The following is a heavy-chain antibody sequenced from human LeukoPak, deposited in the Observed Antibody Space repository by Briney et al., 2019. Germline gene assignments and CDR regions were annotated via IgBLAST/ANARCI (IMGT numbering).Heavy chain of an antibody. CDR1: GGSISSYY. CDR3: ARGGTTVTPGLLWFDP. Sequence: SETLSLTCTVSGGSISSYYWSWVRQPPGKGLEWSGYIYYSGSTNYNPSLKIRVTISVDTSKNQFSLKLSSVTAADTAVYYCARGGTTVTPGLLWFDPWGQGTLVTVSS. J-gene: IGHJ5*02. V-gene: IGHV4-59*01. D-gene: IGHD4-17*01. CDR2: IYYSGST.